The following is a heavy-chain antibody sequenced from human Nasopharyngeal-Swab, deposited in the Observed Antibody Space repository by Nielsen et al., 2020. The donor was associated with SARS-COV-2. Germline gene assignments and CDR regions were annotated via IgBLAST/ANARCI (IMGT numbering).Heavy chain of an antibody. D-gene: IGHD4-11*01. J-gene: IGHJ2*01. CDR1: GGSVSSGSYY. Sequence: SETLSLTCTVSGGSVSSGSYYWSWIRQPPGKGLEWIGYIYYSGSTNYNPSLKSRVTISVDTSKNHFSLKLSSVTAADTAVYYCARDYRGWSVTTNYWYFDLWGRGTLVTVSS. V-gene: IGHV4-61*03. CDR3: ARDYRGWSVTTNYWYFDL. CDR2: IYYSGST.